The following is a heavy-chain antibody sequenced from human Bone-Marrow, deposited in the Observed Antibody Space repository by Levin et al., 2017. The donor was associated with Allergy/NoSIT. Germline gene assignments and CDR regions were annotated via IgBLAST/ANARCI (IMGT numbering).Heavy chain of an antibody. D-gene: IGHD6-6*01. CDR1: GYTFTSYD. CDR3: ARAGGSSPSGRYYYYYGMDV. CDR2: MNPNSGNT. V-gene: IGHV1-8*01. J-gene: IGHJ6*02. Sequence: GESLKISCKASGYTFTSYDINWVRQATGQGLEWMGWMNPNSGNTGYAQKFQGRVTMTRNTSISTAYMELSSLRSEDTAVYYCARAGGSSPSGRYYYYYGMDVWGQGTTVTVSS.